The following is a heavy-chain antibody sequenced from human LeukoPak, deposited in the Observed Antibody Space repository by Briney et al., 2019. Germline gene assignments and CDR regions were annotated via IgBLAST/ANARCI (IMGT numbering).Heavy chain of an antibody. J-gene: IGHJ3*02. D-gene: IGHD3-22*01. V-gene: IGHV3-15*01. CDR1: GFTFSNAW. Sequence: GGSLRLSCAASGFTFSNAWMSWVRQAPGKGLEWVGRIKSKTDGGTTDYAAPVKGRFTISRDDSKNTLYLQMNSLKTEDTVVYYCTTDLGYYDSSGYNPLDAFDIWGQGTMVTVSS. CDR2: IKSKTDGGTT. CDR3: TTDLGYYDSSGYNPLDAFDI.